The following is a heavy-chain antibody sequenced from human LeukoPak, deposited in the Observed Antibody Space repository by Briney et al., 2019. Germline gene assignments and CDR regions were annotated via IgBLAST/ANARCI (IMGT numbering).Heavy chain of an antibody. J-gene: IGHJ5*02. CDR3: ARHRGYCSSTSCSYYWCDP. D-gene: IGHD2-2*03. CDR2: IYYSGST. Sequence: SETLSLTCTVSGGSISSYYWTWIRQPPEKGLEWIGYIYYSGSTKYNPSLKSRVTMSVDTSKNRFSLKLSSVTAADTAVYYCARHRGYCSSTSCSYYWCDPWGQGTLVTVSS. CDR1: GGSISSYY. V-gene: IGHV4-59*08.